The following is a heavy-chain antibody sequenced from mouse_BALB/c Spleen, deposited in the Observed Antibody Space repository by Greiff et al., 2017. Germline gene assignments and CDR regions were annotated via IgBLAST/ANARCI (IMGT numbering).Heavy chain of an antibody. CDR2: IYPGNGDT. J-gene: IGHJ4*01. CDR3: AREDGNWGDYAMDY. Sequence: QVQLQQPGAELVKPGASVKMSCKASGYTFTSYNMHWVKQTPGQGLEWIGAIYPGNGDTSYNQKFKGKATLTADKSSSTAYMQLSSLTSEDSAVYYCAREDGNWGDYAMDYWGQGTSVTVSS. CDR1: GYTFTSYN. D-gene: IGHD2-1*01. V-gene: IGHV1-12*01.